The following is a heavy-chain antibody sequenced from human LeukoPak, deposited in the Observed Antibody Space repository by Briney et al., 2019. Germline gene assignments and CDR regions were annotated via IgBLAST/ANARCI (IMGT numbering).Heavy chain of an antibody. Sequence: PGGSLRLSCAASGFTFSDYYMSWIRQAPGKGLEWVSYITSSSSYTNYAESVKGRFTISRDNAKTSLYLQMNSLRAEDTAVYYCARGPVDRVATITWYFDLWPRGTRVTVYS. CDR2: ITSSSSYT. CDR3: ARGPVDRVATITWYFDL. V-gene: IGHV3-11*06. J-gene: IGHJ2*01. D-gene: IGHD5-12*01. CDR1: GFTFSDYY.